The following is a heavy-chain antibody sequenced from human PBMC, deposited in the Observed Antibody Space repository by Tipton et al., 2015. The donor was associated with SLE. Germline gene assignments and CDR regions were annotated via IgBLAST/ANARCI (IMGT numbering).Heavy chain of an antibody. CDR1: GGSISSGSYY. CDR2: IYYSGST. V-gene: IGHV4-39*01. CDR3: ARYGPGVTHFDY. D-gene: IGHD2-21*02. J-gene: IGHJ4*02. Sequence: TLSLTCTVSGGSISSGSYYWGWIRQPPGKGLEWIGSIYYSGSTYYSPSLKSRVTISVDTSKNQFSLKLSSVTAADTAVYYCARYGPGVTHFDYWGQGTLVTVSS.